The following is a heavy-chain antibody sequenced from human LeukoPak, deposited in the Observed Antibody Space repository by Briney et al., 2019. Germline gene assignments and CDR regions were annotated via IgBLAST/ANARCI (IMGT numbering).Heavy chain of an antibody. D-gene: IGHD3-22*01. CDR2: MNPKSGNT. CDR3: AEHDISSGYTFDY. J-gene: IGHJ4*01. CDR1: GYTFTSYD. V-gene: IGHV1-8*03. Sequence: ASVKVSCKASGYTFTSYDIIWVPQATGHGLEWMGWMNPKSGNTGYAQKFQGRVTITRTTSISTAYMELSSLRSEDTAVYYCAEHDISSGYTFDYWGDRNPGTVSS.